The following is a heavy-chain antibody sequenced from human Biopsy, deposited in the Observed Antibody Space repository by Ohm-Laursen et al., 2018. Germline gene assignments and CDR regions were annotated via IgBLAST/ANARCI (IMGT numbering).Heavy chain of an antibody. CDR1: GYTLTSYH. V-gene: IGHV1-2*02. D-gene: IGHD3-22*01. Sequence: ASVKASCKVSGYTLTSYHAHWVRQAPGEGLEWMGWINVKTGATNYAQMFQGRATMTRDPSISTAYVDRSSLRSDDTAVYYCTRGGYCYDSLAYYYWFDPWGQGTLVTVSS. CDR3: TRGGYCYDSLAYYYWFDP. CDR2: INVKTGAT. J-gene: IGHJ5*02.